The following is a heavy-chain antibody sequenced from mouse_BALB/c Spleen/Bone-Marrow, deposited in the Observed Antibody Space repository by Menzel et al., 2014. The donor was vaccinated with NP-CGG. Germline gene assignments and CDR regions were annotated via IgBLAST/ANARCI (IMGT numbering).Heavy chain of an antibody. CDR2: IYPGSGST. Sequence: QVQLQQSGPELVMPGASVKMSCKASGYTFTDYVISWVKQRTGQGLEWIGEIYPGSGSTYYNEKFKGKATLTADKSSNTAYMQLSSLTSEDSAVYFCARCGGLRDFDYWGQGTTLTVSS. J-gene: IGHJ2*01. V-gene: IGHV1-77*01. CDR1: GYTFTDYV. D-gene: IGHD2-4*01. CDR3: ARCGGLRDFDY.